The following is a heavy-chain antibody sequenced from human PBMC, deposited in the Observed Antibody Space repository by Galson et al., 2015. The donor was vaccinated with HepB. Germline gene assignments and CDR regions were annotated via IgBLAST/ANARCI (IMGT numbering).Heavy chain of an antibody. CDR2: ISYDGSNK. V-gene: IGHV3-30*03. CDR1: GFTFSSYG. Sequence: SLRLSCAASGFTFSSYGMHWVRQAPGKGLEWVAVISYDGSNKYYADSVKGRFTISRDNSKNTLYLQMNSLRAEDTAVYYCATEEREVGYFQHWGQGTLVTVSS. D-gene: IGHD1-26*01. CDR3: ATEEREVGYFQH. J-gene: IGHJ1*01.